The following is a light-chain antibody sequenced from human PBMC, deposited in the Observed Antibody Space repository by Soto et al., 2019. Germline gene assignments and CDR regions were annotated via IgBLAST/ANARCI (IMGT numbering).Light chain of an antibody. CDR2: QDV. CDR3: QAWDDSTRV. Sequence: SSELTQPPSVSVSPGQTVSITCSGAKVGKKYVCWYQQKAVQSPVLVIYQDVKRPSGTAERFSGTNSGNTATLTISETQGVDEADYYCQAWDDSTRVFGTGTKLTVL. J-gene: IGLJ1*01. V-gene: IGLV3-1*01. CDR1: KVGKKY.